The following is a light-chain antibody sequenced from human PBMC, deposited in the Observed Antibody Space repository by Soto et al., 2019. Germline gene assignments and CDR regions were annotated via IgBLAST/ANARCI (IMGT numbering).Light chain of an antibody. CDR3: QQYNDWFSIT. CDR1: QSVSSK. Sequence: EIVMAQSPATLSVSSGGRAALSRRASQSVSSKLAWYRQRPGQAPRLVIYDTSTRATGVPARFSGSGSGTEFTLTISSLQSEDFGVYYCQQYNDWFSITFGQGTRLEIK. CDR2: DTS. J-gene: IGKJ5*01. V-gene: IGKV3-15*01.